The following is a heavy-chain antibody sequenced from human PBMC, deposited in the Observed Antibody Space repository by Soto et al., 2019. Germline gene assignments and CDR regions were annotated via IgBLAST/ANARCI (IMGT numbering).Heavy chain of an antibody. J-gene: IGHJ4*02. V-gene: IGHV3-33*01. CDR1: GFTFSSYG. CDR3: ARDLWSTVTTLPGY. D-gene: IGHD4-17*01. CDR2: IWNGGSNK. Sequence: GGSLRLSCAASGFTFSSYGMHWVRQAPGKGLEWVAVIWNGGSNKYYADSVKGRFTISRDNSKNTLYLQMNSLRAEDTAVYYCARDLWSTVTTLPGYWGQGTLVTVSS.